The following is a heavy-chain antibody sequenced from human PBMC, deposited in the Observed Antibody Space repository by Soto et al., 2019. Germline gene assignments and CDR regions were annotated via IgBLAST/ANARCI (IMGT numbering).Heavy chain of an antibody. CDR2: IIPIFGTA. CDR3: ARGSRYCISTSCYSYGMDV. CDR1: GGTFSSYA. Sequence: QVQLVQSGAEVKKPGSSVKVSCKASGGTFSSYAISWVRQAPGQGLEWMGGIIPIFGTANYAQKFQGRVTIPADEPTSTAYMELSSLRSEDTAVYYCARGSRYCISTSCYSYGMDVWGQGTTVTVSS. J-gene: IGHJ6*02. D-gene: IGHD2-2*01. V-gene: IGHV1-69*12.